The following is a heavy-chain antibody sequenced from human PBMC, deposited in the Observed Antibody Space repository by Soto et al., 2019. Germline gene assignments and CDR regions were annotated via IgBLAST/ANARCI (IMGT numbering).Heavy chain of an antibody. J-gene: IGHJ4*02. CDR1: GGSISSGGYY. CDR2: IYYSGST. CDR3: ARDGYYDSSGYS. V-gene: IGHV4-31*03. Sequence: SETLSLTCTVSGGSISSGGYYWSWIRQHPGKGLEWIGYIYYSGSTYYNPSLKSRVTISVDTSKNQFSLKLSSVTAADTAVYYCARDGYYDSSGYSWGEGTLVTVSS. D-gene: IGHD3-22*01.